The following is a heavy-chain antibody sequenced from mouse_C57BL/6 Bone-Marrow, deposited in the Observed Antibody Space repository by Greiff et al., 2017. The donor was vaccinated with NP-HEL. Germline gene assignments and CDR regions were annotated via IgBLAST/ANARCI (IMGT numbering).Heavy chain of an antibody. J-gene: IGHJ2*01. V-gene: IGHV1-64*01. D-gene: IGHD1-1*01. Sequence: QVQLQQPGAELVKPGASVKLSCKASGYTFTSYWMHWVKQRPGQGLEWIGMIHPNSGSTNYNEKFKSKATLTVDKSSSTAYMQLSSLTSEDSAVYYCARYQYYGSFDYWGQGTTLTVSS. CDR2: IHPNSGST. CDR3: ARYQYYGSFDY. CDR1: GYTFTSYW.